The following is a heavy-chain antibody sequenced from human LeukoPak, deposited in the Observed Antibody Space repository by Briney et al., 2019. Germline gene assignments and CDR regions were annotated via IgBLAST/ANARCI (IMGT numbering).Heavy chain of an antibody. D-gene: IGHD2-15*01. Sequence: PSETLSLTCAVYGGSFSVYYWSWIRQPPGKGLEWIGEINHSGSTNYNPSLKSRVTISVDTSKNQFSLKLSSVTAADTAVYYCARGLQGYCSGGSCYAIHHFDYWGQGTLVAVSS. CDR3: ARGLQGYCSGGSCYAIHHFDY. V-gene: IGHV4-34*01. CDR2: INHSGST. J-gene: IGHJ4*02. CDR1: GGSFSVYY.